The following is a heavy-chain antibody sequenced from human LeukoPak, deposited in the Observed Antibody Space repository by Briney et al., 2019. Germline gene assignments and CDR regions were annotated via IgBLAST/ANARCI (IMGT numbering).Heavy chain of an antibody. CDR1: GFTFSSYG. V-gene: IGHV3-30*03. CDR3: ARASIDY. Sequence: QTGGSLRLSCAASGFTFSSYGMHWVRQAPGKGLEWVAVISYDGSNKYYADSVKGRFTTSRDNAKNSLYLQMNSLRAEDTAVYYCARASIDYWGQGTLVTVSS. J-gene: IGHJ4*02. CDR2: ISYDGSNK.